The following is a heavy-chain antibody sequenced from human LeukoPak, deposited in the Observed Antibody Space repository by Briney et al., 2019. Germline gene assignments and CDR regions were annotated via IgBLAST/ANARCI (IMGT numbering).Heavy chain of an antibody. J-gene: IGHJ4*02. V-gene: IGHV4-59*01. CDR2: IYYSGST. CDR1: GGSISSYY. Sequence: SETLSLTCTVSGGSISSYYWSWIRQPPGKGLEWIGYIYYSGSTNYNPSLKSRVTISVDTSKNQFSLRLSSVTAADTAVYYCARDEGGYANYWGQGTLVTVSS. D-gene: IGHD3-22*01. CDR3: ARDEGGYANY.